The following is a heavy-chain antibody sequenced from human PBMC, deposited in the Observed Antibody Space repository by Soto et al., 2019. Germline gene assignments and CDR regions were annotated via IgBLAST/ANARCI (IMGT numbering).Heavy chain of an antibody. CDR1: GGSFSGYY. J-gene: IGHJ6*04. CDR3: ARSLIRGVYSYGYGLGYYCMDV. Sequence: LSLTCAVYGGSFSGYYWSWIRQPPGKGLEWIGEINHSGSTNYNPSLKSRVTISVDTSKNQFSLKLSSVTAADTAVYYCARSLIRGVYSYGYGLGYYCMDVRDKGTTVTVSS. V-gene: IGHV4-34*01. CDR2: INHSGST. D-gene: IGHD5-18*01.